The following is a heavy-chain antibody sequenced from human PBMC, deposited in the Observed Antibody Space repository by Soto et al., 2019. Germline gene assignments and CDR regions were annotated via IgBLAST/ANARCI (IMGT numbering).Heavy chain of an antibody. V-gene: IGHV1-69*01. CDR3: AGASDSTWYTWLDP. CDR1: GGNFSSNG. Sequence: QVQLVQSGAEVKKPGSSVKVSCKAPGGNFSSNGIRWVRQAPGQGLELMGGIIPTFGTTNYAHKFRGRVTITADESTCTAYMELSSLRSDDTAVYYCAGASDSTWYTWLDPWGQGTLVTVSS. CDR2: IIPTFGTT. D-gene: IGHD5-18*01. J-gene: IGHJ5*02.